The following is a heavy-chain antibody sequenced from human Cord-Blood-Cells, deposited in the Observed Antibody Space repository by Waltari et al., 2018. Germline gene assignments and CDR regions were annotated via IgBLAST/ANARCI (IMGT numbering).Heavy chain of an antibody. V-gene: IGHV3-9*01. J-gene: IGHJ4*02. CDR3: AKASDIVVVPAAFDY. Sequence: EVQLVESGGGLVQPGRSLRLSCAASGFTFDDYAMHCVRQAPGKGLEWVSGISWISGSIGYADSVKGRFTISRDNAKNSLYLQMNSLRAEDTALYYCAKASDIVVVPAAFDYWGQGTLVTVSS. D-gene: IGHD2-2*01. CDR1: GFTFDDYA. CDR2: ISWISGSI.